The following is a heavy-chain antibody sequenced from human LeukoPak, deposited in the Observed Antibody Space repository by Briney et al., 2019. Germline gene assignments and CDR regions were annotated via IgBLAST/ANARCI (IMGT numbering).Heavy chain of an antibody. CDR3: AKAFSSTWYWYFDL. Sequence: GGSLRLSCAASGFTFSSYAMSWVRQAPGKGLEWVSGITWNSGDIDYADSVKGRFIISRDNAKNSLFLQMNSLRPEDTALYYCAKAFSSTWYWYFDLWGRGTLVTVSS. D-gene: IGHD6-13*01. J-gene: IGHJ2*01. V-gene: IGHV3-9*01. CDR2: ITWNSGDI. CDR1: GFTFSSYA.